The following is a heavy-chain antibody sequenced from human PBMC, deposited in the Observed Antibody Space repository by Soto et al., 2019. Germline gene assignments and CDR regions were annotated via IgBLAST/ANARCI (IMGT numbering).Heavy chain of an antibody. Sequence: QVQLVESGGGVVQPGRSLRLSCAASGFTFIAYSMHWVRQAPGKGLEWLAVISFDGGEKHYADSVKGRCTISSDNSNNTLYLQMNSLRDDDTAIYYCARDPTSCSGGRCNSVGWFDPWGQGTLVIVSS. CDR2: ISFDGGEK. D-gene: IGHD2-15*01. CDR1: GFTFIAYS. J-gene: IGHJ5*02. CDR3: ARDPTSCSGGRCNSVGWFDP. V-gene: IGHV3-30-3*01.